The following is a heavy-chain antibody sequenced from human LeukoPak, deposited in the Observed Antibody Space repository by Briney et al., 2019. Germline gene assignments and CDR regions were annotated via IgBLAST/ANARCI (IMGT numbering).Heavy chain of an antibody. D-gene: IGHD3-22*01. CDR3: ATDLRVTMIVGAFDI. J-gene: IGHJ3*02. Sequence: ASVKISCKVSGYTFTDYYMHWVQQAPGKGLEWMGLVDPEDGETIYAEKFQGRVTITADTSTDKAYMELSSLRSEDTAVYYCATDLRVTMIVGAFDIWGQGTMVTVSS. CDR2: VDPEDGET. V-gene: IGHV1-69-2*01. CDR1: GYTFTDYY.